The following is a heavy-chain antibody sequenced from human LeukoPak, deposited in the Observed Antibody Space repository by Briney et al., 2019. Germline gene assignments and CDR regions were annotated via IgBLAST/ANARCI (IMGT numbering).Heavy chain of an antibody. V-gene: IGHV1-2*02. D-gene: IGHD3-16*01. CDR3: ARWYYGPSGHIDY. J-gene: IGHJ4*02. Sequence: ASVKVSCKASGYTFTGYYIHWVRQTPGQGLEWMGWINPDNGGIHYAQKFQGRVTMTRDTSISTAYMALSSLRSDDTAVYYCARWYYGPSGHIDYWGQGTLVTVSS. CDR2: INPDNGGI. CDR1: GYTFTGYY.